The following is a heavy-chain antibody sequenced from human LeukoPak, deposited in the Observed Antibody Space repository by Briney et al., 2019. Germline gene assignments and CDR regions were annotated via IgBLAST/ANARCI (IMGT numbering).Heavy chain of an antibody. Sequence: ASVKVSCKASGYTFTSYGISWVRQAPGQGLEWMGWISAYNGNTNYAQKLQGRVTMTTDTSTSTAYMELRSLRSDDTAVYYCASSNPGSGPQSFQNWGQGTMVTVSS. CDR1: GYTFTSYG. CDR2: ISAYNGNT. D-gene: IGHD2-15*01. V-gene: IGHV1-18*01. J-gene: IGHJ1*01. CDR3: ASSNPGSGPQSFQN.